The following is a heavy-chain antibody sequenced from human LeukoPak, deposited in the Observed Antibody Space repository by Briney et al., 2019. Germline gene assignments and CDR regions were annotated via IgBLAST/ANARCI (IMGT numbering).Heavy chain of an antibody. Sequence: SETLSLTCAVYGGSFSGYYWSWIRQPPGKGLEWIGYIYYSGSTNYNPSLKSRVTISVDTSKNQFSLKLSSVTAADTAVYYCARDHEYSSSWPYYFDYWGQGTLVTVSS. CDR3: ARDHEYSSSWPYYFDY. V-gene: IGHV4-59*01. J-gene: IGHJ4*02. CDR2: IYYSGST. CDR1: GGSFSGYY. D-gene: IGHD6-13*01.